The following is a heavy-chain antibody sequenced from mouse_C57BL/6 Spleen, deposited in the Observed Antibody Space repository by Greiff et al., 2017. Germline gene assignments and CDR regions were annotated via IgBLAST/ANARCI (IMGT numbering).Heavy chain of an antibody. D-gene: IGHD1-1*01. J-gene: IGHJ2*01. CDR1: GYTFTGYW. CDR2: ILPGGGST. Sequence: QVQLKESGAELMKPGASVKLSCKATGYTFTGYWIEWVKQRPGHGLEWIGEILPGGGSTNYNEKFKGKATFTADTSSNTAYMQLSSLTTEDSAIYYCASHYYGSRGDDWGQGTTLTVSS. V-gene: IGHV1-9*01. CDR3: ASHYYGSRGDD.